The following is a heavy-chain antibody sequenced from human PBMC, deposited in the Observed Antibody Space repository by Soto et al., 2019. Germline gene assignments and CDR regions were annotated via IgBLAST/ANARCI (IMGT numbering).Heavy chain of an antibody. CDR3: ATTSSSGRYGYFDY. CDR1: GFTFSSHA. V-gene: IGHV3-23*01. D-gene: IGHD3-10*01. CDR2: ISGGGGSA. J-gene: IGHJ4*02. Sequence: EVQVLESGGGLVQPGGSLRLSCAASGFTFSSHAMSWVRLAPGRGLEWVSGISGGGGSAYYADSVKGRFTISRDNSKNTLYLQMNSLRAEDTAVYYCATTSSSGRYGYFDYWGQGSLVTVSS.